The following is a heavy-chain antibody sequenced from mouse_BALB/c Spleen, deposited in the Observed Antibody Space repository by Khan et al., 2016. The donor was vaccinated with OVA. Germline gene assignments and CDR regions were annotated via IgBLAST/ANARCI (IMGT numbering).Heavy chain of an antibody. J-gene: IGHJ2*01. Sequence: VQLQQSGPELVKPGASVKMSCTASGYTFTSYVLHWVRQKPGQGLEWIGYIYPFNDDTKYNEKIKGKATLTSDKASSTAYMELRSLTSEDSAVYYVARNYRYDVYFDYWGQGTTLPVSS. D-gene: IGHD2-14*01. CDR1: GYTFTSYV. CDR3: ARNYRYDVYFDY. V-gene: IGHV1S136*01. CDR2: IYPFNDDT.